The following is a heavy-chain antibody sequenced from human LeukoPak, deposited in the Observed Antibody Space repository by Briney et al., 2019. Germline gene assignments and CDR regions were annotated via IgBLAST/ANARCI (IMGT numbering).Heavy chain of an antibody. J-gene: IGHJ6*03. CDR3: ARVMTTVVRAYYYYYMDV. CDR1: GFTVSSNY. V-gene: IGHV3-53*01. CDR2: IYSGGST. Sequence: GGSLRLSCAASGFTVSSNYMSWVRQAPGTGLEWVSVIYSGGSTYYADSVKGRFTISRDNSKNTLYLQMNSLRAEDTAVYYCARVMTTVVRAYYYYYMDVWGKGTTVTVSS. D-gene: IGHD4-23*01.